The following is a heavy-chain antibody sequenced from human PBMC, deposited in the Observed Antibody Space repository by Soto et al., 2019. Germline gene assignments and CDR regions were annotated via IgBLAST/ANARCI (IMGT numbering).Heavy chain of an antibody. CDR1: GFTFSSYA. CDR3: ARDWGNYYVPGHY. CDR2: ISYDGSNK. Sequence: GGSLRLSCAASGFTFSSYAMHWVRQAPGKGLEWVAVISYDGSNKYYADSVKGRFTISRDNSKNTLYLQMNSLRAEDTAVYYCARDWGNYYVPGHYWGQGTLVTVSS. J-gene: IGHJ4*02. V-gene: IGHV3-30-3*01. D-gene: IGHD3-16*01.